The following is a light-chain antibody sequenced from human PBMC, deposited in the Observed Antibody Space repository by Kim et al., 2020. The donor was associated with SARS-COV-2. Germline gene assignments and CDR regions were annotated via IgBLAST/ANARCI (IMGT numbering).Light chain of an antibody. Sequence: GNPVTISCTRTGGNIADNYVQWYQPRPGSAPTIVIYEDSERPSGVPDRFSGSIDTSSSSASLTISGLKTEDEADYYCQSYDISNVIFGGGTQLTVL. J-gene: IGLJ2*01. CDR3: QSYDISNVI. CDR1: GGNIADNY. CDR2: EDS. V-gene: IGLV6-57*03.